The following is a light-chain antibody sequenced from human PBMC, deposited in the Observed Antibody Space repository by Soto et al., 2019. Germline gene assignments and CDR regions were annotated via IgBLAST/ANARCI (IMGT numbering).Light chain of an antibody. CDR1: QSVSSY. CDR3: QQHHT. V-gene: IGKV3-11*01. Sequence: EIVLTQSPATLSLSPGERATLSCRASQSVSSYLAWYQQKPGQAPRLLIYDASNRATGIPARFSGSGSGTDFTLTISSLEPEDFAVYYCQQHHTVGQGTRLESK. J-gene: IGKJ5*01. CDR2: DAS.